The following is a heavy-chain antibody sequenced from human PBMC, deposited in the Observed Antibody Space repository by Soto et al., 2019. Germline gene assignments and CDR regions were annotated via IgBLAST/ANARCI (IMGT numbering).Heavy chain of an antibody. D-gene: IGHD3-10*01. CDR2: FMPIIGTA. CDR3: ARDLEFRDGNISHLDY. Sequence: QVQLVQSGAEVKKPGSSVKVSCKASGGTFSSHVFNWVRQAPGQGLEWRGGFMPIIGTANYEQKFQGRVTITADESTSTAYMELSSLRSEDTAVYYCARDLEFRDGNISHLDYWGQGTLVTVSS. J-gene: IGHJ4*02. V-gene: IGHV1-69*01. CDR1: GGTFSSHV.